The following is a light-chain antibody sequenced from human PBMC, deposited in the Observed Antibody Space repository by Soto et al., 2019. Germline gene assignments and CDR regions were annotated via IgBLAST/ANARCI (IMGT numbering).Light chain of an antibody. CDR1: NSNIGAGYD. V-gene: IGLV1-40*01. CDR3: QSYDSSLSAYV. CDR2: GNS. J-gene: IGLJ1*01. Sequence: QAVVTQPPSVSGAPGQRVTISCTGSNSNIGAGYDVHWYQQFPGTAPKLLIYGNSNRPSGVPDRFSGSKSGTSASLAITGLQAEDEADYYCQSYDSSLSAYVFGAGTKVTVL.